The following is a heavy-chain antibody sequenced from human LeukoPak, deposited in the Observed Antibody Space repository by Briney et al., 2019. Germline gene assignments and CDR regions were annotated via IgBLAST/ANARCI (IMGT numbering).Heavy chain of an antibody. CDR1: GFTFSSYA. CDR2: ISGSGGST. D-gene: IGHD3-9*01. V-gene: IGHV3-23*01. CDR3: ASHRERLTGYIRDDY. Sequence: GGSLRLSCAASGFTFSSYAMSWVRQAPGKGLEWVSAISGSGGSTYYADSVKGRFTISRDNSKDTLYLQMNSLRAEDTAVYYCASHRERLTGYIRDDYWGQGTLVTVSS. J-gene: IGHJ4*02.